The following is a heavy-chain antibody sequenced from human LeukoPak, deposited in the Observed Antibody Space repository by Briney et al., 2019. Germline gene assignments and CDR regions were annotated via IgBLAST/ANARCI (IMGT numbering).Heavy chain of an antibody. Sequence: SCKVSGYTLTELSMNWVRQAPGKGLEWVSYISSSSSTIYYADSVKGRFTISRDNAKNSLYLQMNSLRAEDTAVYYCARDGAEGDYYYGMDVWGQGTTVTVSS. J-gene: IGHJ6*02. V-gene: IGHV3-11*04. CDR3: ARDGAEGDYYYGMDV. D-gene: IGHD1-14*01. CDR2: ISSSSSTI. CDR1: GYTLTELS.